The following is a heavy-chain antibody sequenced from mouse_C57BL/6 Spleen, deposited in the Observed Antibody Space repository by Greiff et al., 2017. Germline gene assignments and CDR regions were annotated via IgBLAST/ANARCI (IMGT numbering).Heavy chain of an antibody. J-gene: IGHJ3*01. CDR1: GYAFSSYW. V-gene: IGHV1-80*01. Sequence: QVQLQQSGAELVKPGASVKISCKASGYAFSSYWMNWVKQRPGKGLEWNGQIYPGDGDTNYNGKFKGKATLTADKSSSTAYMQLSSLTSEDSAVYFCARSTTVVARGFAYWGQGTLVTVSA. D-gene: IGHD1-1*01. CDR3: ARSTTVVARGFAY. CDR2: IYPGDGDT.